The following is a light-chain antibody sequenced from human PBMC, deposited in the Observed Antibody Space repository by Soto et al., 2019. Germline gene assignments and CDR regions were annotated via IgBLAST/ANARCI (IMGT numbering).Light chain of an antibody. CDR3: QHFGTSAL. CDR2: AS. CDR1: QSVSDMY. V-gene: IGKV3-20*01. Sequence: EIVLTQSPGTLSLSPGERATLSCRASQSVSDMYLAWYQQKPGQAPMLLIYASNMATGMPDKFSGSGSVTLFTLTIIRLEPEDFAVYYCQHFGTSALVGPGTNDEIK. J-gene: IGKJ3*01.